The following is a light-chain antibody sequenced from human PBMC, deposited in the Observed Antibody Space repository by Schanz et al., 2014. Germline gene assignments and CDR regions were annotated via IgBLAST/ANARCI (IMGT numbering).Light chain of an antibody. CDR1: QNVNNN. V-gene: IGKV3-15*01. J-gene: IGKJ4*01. CDR2: GAS. Sequence: EIVMTQSPATLSVSPGERATLSCRASQNVNNNLAWYQQRPGQSPRLLIYGASTRAPGVPARFSGSGSWTEFTLTISSLQSEDFAVYYCQQYNNWPPLTFGGGTKVEIK. CDR3: QQYNNWPPLT.